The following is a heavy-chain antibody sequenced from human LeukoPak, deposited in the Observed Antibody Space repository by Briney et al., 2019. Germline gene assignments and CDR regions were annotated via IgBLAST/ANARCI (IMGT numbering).Heavy chain of an antibody. J-gene: IGHJ4*02. CDR3: ARRLLYYYDSSGYFDY. CDR2: IYPGDSDT. CDR1: GYSSTSYW. Sequence: GESLKISCKGSGYSSTSYWIGWVRQMPGKGPEWMGIIYPGDSDTRYSPSFQGQVTISADKSISTAYLQWSSLKASDTAMYYCARRLLYYYDSSGYFDYWGQGTLVTVSS. V-gene: IGHV5-51*01. D-gene: IGHD3-22*01.